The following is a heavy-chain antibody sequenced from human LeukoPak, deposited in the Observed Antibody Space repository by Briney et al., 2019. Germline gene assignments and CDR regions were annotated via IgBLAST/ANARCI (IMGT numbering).Heavy chain of an antibody. V-gene: IGHV1-8*01. Sequence: ASVKASCKASGYTFTSYDINWVRQATGQGLEWMGWMNPNSGNTGYAQKFQGRVTMTRNTSISTAYMELSSLRSEDTAVYYCAVTFSGSYATDDYWGQGTLVTVSS. J-gene: IGHJ4*02. CDR2: MNPNSGNT. D-gene: IGHD3-16*01. CDR3: AVTFSGSYATDDY. CDR1: GYTFTSYD.